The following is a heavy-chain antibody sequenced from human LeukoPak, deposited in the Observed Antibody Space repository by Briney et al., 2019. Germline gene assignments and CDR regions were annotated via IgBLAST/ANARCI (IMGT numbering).Heavy chain of an antibody. CDR1: GFTFSSSW. CDR3: ARDFYSSSWYWFDP. Sequence: GGSLRLSCAASGFTFSSSWMSWVRQAPGKGLEWVGNIKQDGSEKYYVDSVKGRFSISRDNAKNSLYLQMNSLRAEDTAVYYCARDFYSSSWYWFDPWGQGTLVTVSS. CDR2: IKQDGSEK. D-gene: IGHD6-13*01. J-gene: IGHJ5*02. V-gene: IGHV3-7*03.